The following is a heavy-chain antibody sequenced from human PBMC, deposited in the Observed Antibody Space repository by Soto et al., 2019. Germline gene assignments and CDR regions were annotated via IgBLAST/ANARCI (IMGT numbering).Heavy chain of an antibody. V-gene: IGHV4-30-4*01. D-gene: IGHD3-22*01. CDR1: GGSISSGDYY. J-gene: IGHJ4*02. CDR3: ARGDSSGYYFSRYFDF. CDR2: IYYSGST. Sequence: SETLSLTCTVSGGSISSGDYYWSWIRQPPGKGLEWIGYIYYSGSTYYNPSLKSRVTIPVDKSKNQFSLKLSSVTAADTAVYYCARGDSSGYYFSRYFDFWGQGTLVTVSS.